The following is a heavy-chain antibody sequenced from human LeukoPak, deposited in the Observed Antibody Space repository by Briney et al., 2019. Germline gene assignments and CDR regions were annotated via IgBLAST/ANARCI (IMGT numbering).Heavy chain of an antibody. J-gene: IGHJ4*02. CDR3: ASLGTRVGWFLNY. CDR1: GYTFTRYY. V-gene: IGHV1-46*01. D-gene: IGHD6-19*01. CDR2: INPSGGST. Sequence: ASVKLSCKASGYTFTRYYMHWVRQAPGQGPEWMGIINPSGGSTSYAQKFQGRVTMTRDTSTSTVYMELSSLRSEDTAVYTCASLGTRVGWFLNYCGQGNLITVSS.